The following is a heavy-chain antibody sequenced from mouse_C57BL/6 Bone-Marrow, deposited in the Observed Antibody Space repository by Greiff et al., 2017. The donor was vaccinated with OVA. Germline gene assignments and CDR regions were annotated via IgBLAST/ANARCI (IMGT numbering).Heavy chain of an antibody. CDR3: AMSSLTTVVAHYAMDY. V-gene: IGHV1-74*01. CDR2: IHPSDSDT. CDR1: GYTFTSYW. Sequence: VQLQQSGAELVKPGASVKVSCKASGYTFTSYWMHWVKQRPGQGLEWIGRIHPSDSDTNYNQKFKGKATLTVDKSSSTAYMQLSSLTSEDSAVYYCAMSSLTTVVAHYAMDYWGQGTSVTVSS. J-gene: IGHJ4*01. D-gene: IGHD1-1*01.